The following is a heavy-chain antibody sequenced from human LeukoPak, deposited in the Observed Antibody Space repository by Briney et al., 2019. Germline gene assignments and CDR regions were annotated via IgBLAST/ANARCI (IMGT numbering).Heavy chain of an antibody. J-gene: IGHJ4*02. D-gene: IGHD6-13*01. CDR2: ISYDGSNE. CDR3: AKDRGYSSSRSLSYYFDY. Sequence: GGSLRLSCAASGFTFSSYGMHWVRQAPGKGLEWVAVISYDGSNEYYADSVKGRFTISRDNSKNTLYLQMNSLRDEDTAVYYCAKDRGYSSSRSLSYYFDYWGQGTLVTVSS. V-gene: IGHV3-30*18. CDR1: GFTFSSYG.